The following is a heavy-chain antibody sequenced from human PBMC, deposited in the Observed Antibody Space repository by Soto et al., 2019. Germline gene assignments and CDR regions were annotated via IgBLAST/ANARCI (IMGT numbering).Heavy chain of an antibody. CDR3: AREEEDATVVTPGYYGVDV. CDR2: IYSGGST. CDR1: GCKVGSIY. J-gene: IGHJ6*02. D-gene: IGHD4-17*01. Sequence: GGSLRLSCAASGCKVGSIYVSWVRQAPGKGLEWVSVIYSGGSTYYADSVKGRFTISRDNSKNTLYLQMNSLRAEDTAVYYCAREEEDATVVTPGYYGVDVWGQGTTVTVS. V-gene: IGHV3-53*01.